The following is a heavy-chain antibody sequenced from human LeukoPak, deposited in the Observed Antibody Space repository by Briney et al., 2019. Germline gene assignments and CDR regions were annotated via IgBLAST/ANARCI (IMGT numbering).Heavy chain of an antibody. Sequence: PSETLSLTCAVSGYSISSGYYWGWIRQPPGRGLEWIGTIYHGGSTYYNPSLTSRVTIAVDTSKNQLSLKLTSVTAPDTAVYYCARYSRNGVDEIGFWGQGTLVIVSS. V-gene: IGHV4-38-2*01. J-gene: IGHJ4*02. CDR2: IYHGGST. CDR1: GYSISSGYY. D-gene: IGHD5-12*01. CDR3: ARYSRNGVDEIGF.